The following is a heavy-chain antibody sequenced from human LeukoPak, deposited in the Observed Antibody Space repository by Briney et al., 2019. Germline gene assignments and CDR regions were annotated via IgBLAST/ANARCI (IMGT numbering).Heavy chain of an antibody. J-gene: IGHJ4*02. CDR1: GFTFSSYW. CDR2: INSDGSST. D-gene: IGHD4-17*01. Sequence: GGSLRLSCAASGFTFSSYWMHWVRQAPGKGLVWFSRINSDGSSTSYADSVKGRFTISRDNAKNTLYLQMNSLRAEDTAVYYCARGDYGDSKIDYWGQGTLVTVSS. CDR3: ARGDYGDSKIDY. V-gene: IGHV3-74*01.